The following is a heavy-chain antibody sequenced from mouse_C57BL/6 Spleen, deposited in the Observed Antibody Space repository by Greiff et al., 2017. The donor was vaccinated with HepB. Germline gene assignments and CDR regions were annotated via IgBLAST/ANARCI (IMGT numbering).Heavy chain of an antibody. V-gene: IGHV1-20*01. Sequence: VQLQQSGPELVKPGDSVKISCKASGYSFTGYFMNWVMQSHGKSLEWIGRINPYNGDTFYNQKFKGKATLTVDKSSSTAHMELRSLTSEDAAVYYCARSSLPYYFDYWGQGTTLTVSS. D-gene: IGHD5-1*01. CDR1: GYSFTGYF. CDR3: ARSSLPYYFDY. CDR2: INPYNGDT. J-gene: IGHJ2*01.